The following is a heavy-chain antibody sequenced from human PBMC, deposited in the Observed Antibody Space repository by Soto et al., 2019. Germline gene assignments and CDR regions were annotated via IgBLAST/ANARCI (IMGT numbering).Heavy chain of an antibody. J-gene: IGHJ4*02. CDR1: GFTFSSYA. D-gene: IGHD3-22*01. V-gene: IGHV3-30-3*01. CDR2: ISYDGYNK. Sequence: GGSLRLSCAASGFTFSSYAVHWVRQAPGKGLEWVAVISYDGYNKYYADSVKGRFTISRDTSKNTLYLQMNSLRAEDTAVYYCARGGYYESSAYYPYYWGQGTLVTVSS. CDR3: ARGGYYESSAYYPYY.